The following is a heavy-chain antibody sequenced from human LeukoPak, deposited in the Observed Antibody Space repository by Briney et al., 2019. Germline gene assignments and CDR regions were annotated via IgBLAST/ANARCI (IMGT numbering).Heavy chain of an antibody. CDR2: ISYDGSNK. CDR3: ARDSRPGDGY. D-gene: IGHD3-10*01. V-gene: IGHV3-30*04. Sequence: LSLTCTVSGYSISSGHYWGWIRQPPGKGLEWVAVISYDGSNKYYADSVKGRFTISRDNSKNTLYLQMNSLRAEDTAVYYCARDSRPGDGYWGQGTLVTVSS. CDR1: GYSISSGH. J-gene: IGHJ4*02.